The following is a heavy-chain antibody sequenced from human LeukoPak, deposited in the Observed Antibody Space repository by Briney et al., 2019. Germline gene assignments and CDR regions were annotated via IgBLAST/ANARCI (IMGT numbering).Heavy chain of an antibody. Sequence: PGGSLRLSCAASGFTFSSYSMNWVRQAPGKGLEWVSSISSGSSYIYYADSVKGRFTISRDNAKNSLYLQINTPRAEDTAVFYCARGNHDILTYYYMDVWGKGTTVTVSS. CDR1: GFTFSSYS. J-gene: IGHJ6*03. CDR3: ARGNHDILTYYYMDV. V-gene: IGHV3-21*01. CDR2: ISSGSSYI. D-gene: IGHD3-9*01.